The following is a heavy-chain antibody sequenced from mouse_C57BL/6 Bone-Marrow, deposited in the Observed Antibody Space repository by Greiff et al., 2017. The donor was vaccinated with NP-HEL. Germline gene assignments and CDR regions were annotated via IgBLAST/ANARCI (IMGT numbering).Heavy chain of an antibody. D-gene: IGHD4-1*01. J-gene: IGHJ2*01. Sequence: EVQLQQSGPVLVKPGASVKMSCKASGYTFTDYYMNWVKQSHGKSLEWIGVINPYNGGTSYNQKFKGKATLTVDKSSSTAYMELNSLTSEDSAVYYCASSGGPPWDYYWGQGTTLTVSS. V-gene: IGHV1-19*01. CDR3: ASSGGPPWDYY. CDR2: INPYNGGT. CDR1: GYTFTDYY.